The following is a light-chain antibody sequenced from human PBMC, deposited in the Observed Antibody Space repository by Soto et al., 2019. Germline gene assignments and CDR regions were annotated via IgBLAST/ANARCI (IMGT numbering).Light chain of an antibody. J-gene: IGLJ1*01. CDR3: SSYTSSSTRV. CDR2: EVS. CDR1: SSDVGGYNY. Sequence: QSVLTQPASVSGSPGQSITISCTGTSSDVGGYNYVSWYQQHPGKAPKLMIHEVSTRPAGVSNRFSGSKSGNTASLTISGLQAEDEDDYYCSSYTSSSTRVFGTGTKLTVL. V-gene: IGLV2-14*01.